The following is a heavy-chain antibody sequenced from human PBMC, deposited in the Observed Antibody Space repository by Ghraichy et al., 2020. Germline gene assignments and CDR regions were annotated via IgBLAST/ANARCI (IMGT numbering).Heavy chain of an antibody. J-gene: IGHJ4*02. Sequence: GGSLRLSCAASGFTFSSFAMHWVRQAPGKGLEWVAVISYDGSNKYHADSVKGRFIISRDNSKNTLYLQMNSLKTDDTAIYYCARAVPGSGTHLGIDYWGQGTLVTVSS. CDR1: GFTFSSFA. CDR2: ISYDGSNK. V-gene: IGHV3-30*04. D-gene: IGHD3-10*01. CDR3: ARAVPGSGTHLGIDY.